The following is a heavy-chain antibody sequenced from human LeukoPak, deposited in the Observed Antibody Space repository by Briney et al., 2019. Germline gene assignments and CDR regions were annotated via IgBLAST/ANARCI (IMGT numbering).Heavy chain of an antibody. Sequence: PGGSLRLSCAASGFTVSSNYMSWVRQAPGKGLEWVSVIYSGGSTYYADSVKGRFTISRDNSKNTLYLQMNSLRAEDTAVYYCARHHIVAYDAFDIWGQGAMVTVSS. CDR2: IYSGGST. V-gene: IGHV3-66*04. D-gene: IGHD2-21*01. CDR1: GFTVSSNY. J-gene: IGHJ3*02. CDR3: ARHHIVAYDAFDI.